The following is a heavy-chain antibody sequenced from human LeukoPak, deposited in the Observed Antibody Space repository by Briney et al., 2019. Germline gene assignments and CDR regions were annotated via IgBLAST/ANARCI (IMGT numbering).Heavy chain of an antibody. CDR3: ARNPTRMLGNAFDI. CDR2: IIPIFGTA. D-gene: IGHD1-14*01. J-gene: IGHJ3*02. CDR1: GGTFSSYA. V-gene: IGHV1-69*13. Sequence: ASVKVSCKASGGTFSSYAISWVRQAPGQGLEWMGGIIPIFGTANCAQKFQGRVTITADESTSTAYMELSSLRSEDTAVYYCARNPTRMLGNAFDIWGQGTMVTVSS.